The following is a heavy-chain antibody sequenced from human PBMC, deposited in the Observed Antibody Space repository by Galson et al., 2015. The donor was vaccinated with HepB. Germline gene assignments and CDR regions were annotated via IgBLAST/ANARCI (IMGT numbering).Heavy chain of an antibody. V-gene: IGHV3-66*01. CDR1: GFTVSSNY. CDR3: ARGGHYYGSGSYYPYGMDV. D-gene: IGHD3-10*01. J-gene: IGHJ6*02. Sequence: SLRLSCAASGFTVSSNYMSWVRQAPGKGLEWVSVIYSGGSTYYADSVKGRFTISRDNSKNTLYLQMNSLRAEDTAVYYCARGGHYYGSGSYYPYGMDVWGQGTTVTVSS. CDR2: IYSGGST.